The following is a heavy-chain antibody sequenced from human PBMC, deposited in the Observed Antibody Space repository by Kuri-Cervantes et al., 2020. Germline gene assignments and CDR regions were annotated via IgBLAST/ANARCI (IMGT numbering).Heavy chain of an antibody. D-gene: IGHD3-22*01. CDR2: INHSGST. Sequence: SETLSLTCAVYGGSFSGYYWSWIRQSPGKGLEWIGEINHSGSTNYNPSLKSRVTISVDTSKNQFSLKLSSVTAADTAVYYCARVIPNYYDSSGGMIDYWGQGTLVTVSS. CDR3: ARVIPNYYDSSGGMIDY. J-gene: IGHJ4*02. CDR1: GGSFSGYY. V-gene: IGHV4-34*01.